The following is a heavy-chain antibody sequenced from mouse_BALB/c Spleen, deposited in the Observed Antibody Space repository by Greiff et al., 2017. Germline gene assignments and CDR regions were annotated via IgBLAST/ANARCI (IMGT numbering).Heavy chain of an antibody. V-gene: IGHV7-1*02. CDR2: SRNKANDYTT. J-gene: IGHJ3*01. D-gene: IGHD2-14*01. CDR1: GFTFSDFY. Sequence: EVQGVESGGGLVQPGGSLRLSCATSGFTFSDFYMEWVRQPPGKRLEWIAASRNKANDYTTEYSASVKGRFIVSRDTSQSILYLQMNALRAEDTAIYYCARDGDRYDGAWFAYWGQGTLVTVSA. CDR3: ARDGDRYDGAWFAY.